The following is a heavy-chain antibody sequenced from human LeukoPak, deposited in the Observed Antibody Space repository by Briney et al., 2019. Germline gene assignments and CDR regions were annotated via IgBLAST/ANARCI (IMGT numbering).Heavy chain of an antibody. CDR3: ATHSPEWRYSGYYNFYYMDV. CDR1: EFTFSSYA. Sequence: GGSLRLSCAASEFTFSSYAMHWVRQAPGKGLEWVAVILYDGSNKKYADSVKGRFTISRDNSENTLYLQMNSLRAEDTAVYFCATHSPEWRYSGYYNFYYMDVWGKGTTVTVSS. J-gene: IGHJ6*03. CDR2: ILYDGSNK. D-gene: IGHD5-12*01. V-gene: IGHV3-30*03.